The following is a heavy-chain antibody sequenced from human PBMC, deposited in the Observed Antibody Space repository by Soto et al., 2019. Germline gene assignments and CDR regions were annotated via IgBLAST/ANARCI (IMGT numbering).Heavy chain of an antibody. D-gene: IGHD2-21*02. CDR2: ISAYNGNT. CDR1: GYTFTSYG. V-gene: IGHV1-18*04. J-gene: IGHJ6*01. Sequence: ASVKVSCKASGYTFTSYGISWVRQAPGQGLEWMGWISAYNGNTNYAQKLQGRVTMTTDTSTSTAYMELRSLRSDDTAVYYCARDLVVVTAWKYGMDVWGQGTTVTVSS. CDR3: ARDLVVVTAWKYGMDV.